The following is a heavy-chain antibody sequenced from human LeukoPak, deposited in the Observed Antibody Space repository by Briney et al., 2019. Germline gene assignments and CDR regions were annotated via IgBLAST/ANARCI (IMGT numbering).Heavy chain of an antibody. D-gene: IGHD3-22*01. CDR3: ARQSDSSGYYYFDY. V-gene: IGHV4-59*08. J-gene: IGHJ4*02. Sequence: SETLSLTCTVSGGSIRSYYWSWIRQPPGKGLGWIGYIYYSGSTNYNPSLKSRVTISVDTSKNQFSLKLSSVTAADTAVYYCARQSDSSGYYYFDYWGQGTLVTVSS. CDR1: GGSIRSYY. CDR2: IYYSGST.